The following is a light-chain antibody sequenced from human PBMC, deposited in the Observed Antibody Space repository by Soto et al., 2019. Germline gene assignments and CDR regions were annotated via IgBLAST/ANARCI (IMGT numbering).Light chain of an antibody. V-gene: IGLV2-14*01. CDR1: TSDIGGHNY. Sequence: QSALTQPASVSGFPGQPITISCTGTTSDIGGHNYVSWYQQHPGKAPKLMIYDVSYRPSGVSSRFSGSKSGNTASLTISGLQAEDEADYYCSSYATSGTPYIFATGTKLTVL. J-gene: IGLJ1*01. CDR3: SSYATSGTPYI. CDR2: DVS.